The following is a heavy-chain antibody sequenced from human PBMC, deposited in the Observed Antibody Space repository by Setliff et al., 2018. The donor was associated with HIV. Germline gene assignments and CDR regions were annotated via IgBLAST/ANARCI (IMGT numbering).Heavy chain of an antibody. Sequence: SVKVSCKASGGTFSSYITAWVRQAPGQGFEWMGGIHPIFGTTNYARDFMGRVSITADESTNTAYMELSSLRSDDSAIYYCARGIPRGTVFGVVGYFDYWGQGTPVTVSS. D-gene: IGHD3-3*01. V-gene: IGHV1-69*13. CDR3: ARGIPRGTVFGVVGYFDY. CDR1: GGTFSSYI. J-gene: IGHJ4*02. CDR2: IHPIFGTT.